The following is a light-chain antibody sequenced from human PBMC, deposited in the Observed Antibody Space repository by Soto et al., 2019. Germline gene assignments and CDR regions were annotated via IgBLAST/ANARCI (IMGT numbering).Light chain of an antibody. CDR3: FSYAGSYTWV. Sequence: QSALTQPRSVSGYPGQSVTISCTGTSSDVGGYNYVSWYQQHPGKAPKLMIYDVSKRPSGVPDRFSGSKSGNTASLTISGLQAEDEADYYCFSYAGSYTWVFGTGTKVTVL. CDR2: DVS. J-gene: IGLJ1*01. CDR1: SSDVGGYNY. V-gene: IGLV2-11*01.